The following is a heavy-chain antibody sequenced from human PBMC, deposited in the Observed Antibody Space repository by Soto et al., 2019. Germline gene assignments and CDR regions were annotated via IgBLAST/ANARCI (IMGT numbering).Heavy chain of an antibody. J-gene: IGHJ4*02. Sequence: PSETLSLTCTVSGGSISNYYWSWIRQSPGKGLEWIGYIYSSGSTHYNPSLQNRVTISIDTSKNQVSLKVNSVTAADTAVYYCARDHPHSYGVYYFDYWGQGTPVTVS. CDR2: IYSSGST. D-gene: IGHD5-18*01. CDR3: ARDHPHSYGVYYFDY. CDR1: GGSISNYY. V-gene: IGHV4-59*01.